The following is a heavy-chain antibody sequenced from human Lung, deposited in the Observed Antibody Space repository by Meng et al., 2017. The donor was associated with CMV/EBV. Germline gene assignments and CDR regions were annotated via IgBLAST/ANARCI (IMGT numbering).Heavy chain of an antibody. V-gene: IGHV1-46*01. CDR1: CTGYY. Sequence: CTGYYMHWVRQAPGQGLEWVGMINPSGGSTSYAPKFKGRVTVTSDTSTSTVYMELSSLRSEDTAVFYCARVIGQFSGPDFWSGYFDYWGQGTLVTVSS. CDR3: ARVIGQFSGPDFWSGYFDY. CDR2: INPSGGST. D-gene: IGHD3-3*01. J-gene: IGHJ4*02.